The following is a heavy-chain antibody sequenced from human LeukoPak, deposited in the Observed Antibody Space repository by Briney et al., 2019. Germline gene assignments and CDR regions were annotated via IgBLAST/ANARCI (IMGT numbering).Heavy chain of an antibody. CDR3: ARWAFDKFDY. CDR2: ISSSSSTI. J-gene: IGHJ4*02. D-gene: IGHD2/OR15-2a*01. CDR1: GFTFTTYW. V-gene: IGHV3-48*01. Sequence: GGSLRLSCAASGFTFTTYWMNWVRQAPGKGLEWVSYISSSSSTIYYADSVKGRFTISRDNAKNSLYLQMISLRAEDTAVYYCARWAFDKFDYWGQGTLVTVSS.